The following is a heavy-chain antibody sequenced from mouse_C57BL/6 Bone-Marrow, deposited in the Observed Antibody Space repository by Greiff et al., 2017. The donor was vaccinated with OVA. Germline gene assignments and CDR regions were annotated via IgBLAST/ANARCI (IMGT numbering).Heavy chain of an antibody. CDR2: IDPETGGT. V-gene: IGHV1-15*01. D-gene: IGHD2-5*01. CDR1: GYTFTDYE. Sequence: LVESGAELVRPGASVTLSCKASGYTFTDYEMHWVKQTPVHGLEWIGAIDPETGGTAYNQKFKGKAILTADKSSSTAYMELRSLTSEGSAVYYCTRGYSNYYAMDYWGQGTSVTVSS. CDR3: TRGYSNYYAMDY. J-gene: IGHJ4*01.